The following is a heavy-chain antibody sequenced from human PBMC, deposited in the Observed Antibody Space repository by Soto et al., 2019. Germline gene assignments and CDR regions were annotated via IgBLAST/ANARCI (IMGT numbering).Heavy chain of an antibody. D-gene: IGHD2-8*01. CDR2: ISGSADST. CDR1: GFTFSSFA. J-gene: IGHJ6*02. V-gene: IGHV3-23*01. Sequence: EVQLLESGGGLVQPGGSLRLSCAASGFTFSSFALNWVRQAPGKGLEWVSIISGSADSTFYADSVKGRFTISRDNSENMLYLQINSLRAEDTAVYYCAKTRGAMIYAISVYGMDVWGQGTTVTVSS. CDR3: AKTRGAMIYAISVYGMDV.